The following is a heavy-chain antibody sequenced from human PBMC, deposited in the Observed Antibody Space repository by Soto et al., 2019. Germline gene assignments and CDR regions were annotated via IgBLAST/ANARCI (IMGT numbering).Heavy chain of an antibody. Sequence: QVQLQESGPGLVKPSETLSLTCTVSGGSISSYYWSWIRQPPGKGLDWIGYIYYSGSTNYNPSLKSRVTISVDTSKNQFSLKLSSVTAADTAVYYCARWGAAYFDYWGQGTLVTVSS. CDR3: ARWGAAYFDY. CDR1: GGSISSYY. J-gene: IGHJ4*02. CDR2: IYYSGST. D-gene: IGHD1-26*01. V-gene: IGHV4-59*08.